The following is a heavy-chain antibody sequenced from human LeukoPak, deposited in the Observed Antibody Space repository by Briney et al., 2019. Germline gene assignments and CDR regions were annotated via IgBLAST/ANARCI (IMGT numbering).Heavy chain of an antibody. CDR1: GCTFSNAW. CDR3: TTESDCSSTSCPDGFDY. D-gene: IGHD2-2*01. V-gene: IGHV3-15*01. J-gene: IGHJ4*02. CDR2: IKSKTDGGTT. Sequence: GGSLRLSCAASGCTFSNAWMSWVRQAPGKGLEWVGRIKSKTDGGTTDYAAPVKGRFTISRDDSKNTLYLQMNSLKTEDTAVYYCTTESDCSSTSCPDGFDYWGQGTLVTVSS.